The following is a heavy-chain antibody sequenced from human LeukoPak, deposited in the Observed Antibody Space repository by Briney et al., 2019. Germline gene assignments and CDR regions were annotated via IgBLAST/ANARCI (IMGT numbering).Heavy chain of an antibody. Sequence: GGALRLSCAPPGFTFSSYWMHWVRQAPGEGLVWGSRINTDGSTITYADSVKGRFTISRDNAKNTLYLQMNSLRAEDTAVYFCARERKSSTSMDYWGQGTLVTVSS. CDR2: INTDGSTI. CDR3: ARERKSSTSMDY. D-gene: IGHD2-2*01. J-gene: IGHJ4*02. V-gene: IGHV3-74*01. CDR1: GFTFSSYW.